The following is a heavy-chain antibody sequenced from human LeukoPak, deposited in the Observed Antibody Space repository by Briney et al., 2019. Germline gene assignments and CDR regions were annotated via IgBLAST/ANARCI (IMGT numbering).Heavy chain of an antibody. V-gene: IGHV3-48*01. J-gene: IGHJ4*02. D-gene: IGHD3-10*01. CDR1: GFSFSSSG. CDR2: IDTSSTTK. CDR3: ARDNSAYGSGSSLDY. Sequence: GGSLRLSCAASGFSFSSSGMNWVRQAPGKGLEWVSYIDTSSTTKNYADSVKGRFTISRDNAKNSLYLQMNSLRAEDTAVYYCARDNSAYGSGSSLDYWGQGTLVTVSS.